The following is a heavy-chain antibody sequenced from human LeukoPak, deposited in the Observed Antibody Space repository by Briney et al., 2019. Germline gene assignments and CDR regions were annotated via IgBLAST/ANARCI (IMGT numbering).Heavy chain of an antibody. CDR3: ARGKGITIFRVVIHTDGKNHIDY. V-gene: IGHV4-34*01. D-gene: IGHD3-3*01. Sequence: PSETLSLTCAVYGGSFSGYYWSWIRQPPGKGLEWIGEINHSGSTNYNPSLKSRVTISVDTSKNQFSLKLSSVTAADTAVYYCARGKGITIFRVVIHTDGKNHIDYWGQGTLVTVSS. CDR2: INHSGST. CDR1: GGSFSGYY. J-gene: IGHJ4*02.